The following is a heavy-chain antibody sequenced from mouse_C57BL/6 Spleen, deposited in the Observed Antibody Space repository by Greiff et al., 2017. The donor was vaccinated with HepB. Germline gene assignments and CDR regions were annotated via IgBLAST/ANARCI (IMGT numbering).Heavy chain of an antibody. J-gene: IGHJ2*01. V-gene: IGHV1-54*01. CDR3: ARSGDYDY. Sequence: QVQLQQSGAELVRPGTSVKVSCKASGYAFTNYLIEWVKQRPGQGLEWIGVINPGRGGTNYNEKFKGKATLTADKSSSTAYMQLSSLTSEDSAVYFCARSGDYDYWGQGTTLTVSS. CDR2: INPGRGGT. CDR1: GYAFTNYL. D-gene: IGHD2-4*01.